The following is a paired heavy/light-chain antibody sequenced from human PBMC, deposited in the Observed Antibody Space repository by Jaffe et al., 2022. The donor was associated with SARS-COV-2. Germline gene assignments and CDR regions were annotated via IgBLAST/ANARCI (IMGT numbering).Heavy chain of an antibody. D-gene: IGHD4-17*01. V-gene: IGHV3-30*03. CDR1: GFTFGDFG. CDR2: ISYDGRDT. CDR3: ATMTTVDY. Sequence: QAQLVQSGGGVVRPGRSLRLSCTGSGFTFGDFGMHWVRQVPGKGLEWVAAISYDGRDTYYEDSVKGRFTISRDNSKSTVDLQMSSLRPEDTAVYYCATMTTVDYWGQGTLVTVSS. J-gene: IGHJ4*02.
Light chain of an antibody. CDR1: SLAKKY. CDR3: QSTDSVGTSWV. CDR2: KDN. Sequence: SYQLTQPPSVSVSPGQTARITCSGDSLAKKYGYWYQQKPGQAPVLVISKDNERPSGISERFSGSSSGTTVTLTISGVQAEDEADYYCQSTDSVGTSWVFGGGTKLTV. J-gene: IGLJ3*02. V-gene: IGLV3-25*03.